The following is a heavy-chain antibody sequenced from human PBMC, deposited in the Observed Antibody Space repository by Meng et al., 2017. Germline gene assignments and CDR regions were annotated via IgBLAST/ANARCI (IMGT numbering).Heavy chain of an antibody. CDR3: ARVVGDCASCYKGWFDP. CDR1: CSSISSAVF. V-gene: IGHV4-30-4*01. CDR2: ISYSGAT. J-gene: IGHJ5*02. D-gene: IGHD2-2*02. Sequence: QGQLQESGPRLVRPSQTLSLTCTVSCSSISSAVFWIWIRQPPGKDLEWIGYISYSGATHYNPSLKSRLTISVDTAKNQFSLSLSSVTAADTAVYYCARVVGDCASCYKGWFDPWGQGTLVTVSS.